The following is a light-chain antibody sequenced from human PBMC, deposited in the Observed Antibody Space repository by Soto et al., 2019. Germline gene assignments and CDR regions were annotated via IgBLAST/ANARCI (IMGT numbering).Light chain of an antibody. V-gene: IGLV2-14*01. CDR1: SSDVGAYNY. CDR3: CSRASTITYD. Sequence: QSVLTQPASVSGSPGQSITISYTGTSSDVGAYNYVSWYQQHPGKAPKLMIYEVSNRPSGVSNRFSGSKSGNTASLTISGLQAEDEADYYCCSRASTITYDFGSGTKVTVL. CDR2: EVS. J-gene: IGLJ1*01.